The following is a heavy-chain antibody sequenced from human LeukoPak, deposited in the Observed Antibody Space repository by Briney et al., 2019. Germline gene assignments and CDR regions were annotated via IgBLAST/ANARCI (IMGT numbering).Heavy chain of an antibody. V-gene: IGHV4-59*08. D-gene: IGHD3-22*01. CDR1: GGSISSYY. CDR2: IYYSGST. CDR3: ARSGYYDSSGYFDY. J-gene: IGHJ4*02. Sequence: SETLSLTCTASGGSISSYYWSWIRQPPGKGLEWIGYIYYSGSTNYNPSLKSRVTISVDTSKNQFFLKLSSVTAADTAVYYCARSGYYDSSGYFDYWGQGTLVTVSS.